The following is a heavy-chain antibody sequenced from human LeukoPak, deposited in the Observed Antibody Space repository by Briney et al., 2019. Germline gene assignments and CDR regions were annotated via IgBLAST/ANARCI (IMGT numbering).Heavy chain of an antibody. CDR2: INQDGSDK. V-gene: IGHV3-7*02. CDR3: ARGHYDMGV. Sequence: GGSLRLSCAASGFNFITAAMAWVRQAPGKGLEWVANINQDGSDKYYVDSVKGRFTISRDNAKNSLYLQMNSLRAEDTALYYCARGHYDMGVWGQGTTVTVSS. CDR1: GFNFITAA. D-gene: IGHD3-16*01. J-gene: IGHJ6*02.